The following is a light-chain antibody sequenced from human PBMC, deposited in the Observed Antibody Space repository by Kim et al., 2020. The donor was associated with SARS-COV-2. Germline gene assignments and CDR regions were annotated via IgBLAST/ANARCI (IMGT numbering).Light chain of an antibody. Sequence: EIVLTQSPATLSVSPGERATLSCMASQSVTTNLAWYQQKPVQAPRVLIYSASTRATDIPARFSGSGSGTEFTLTINILQSEDFAVYYCQQYDNWPLTLGQGTRLEIK. V-gene: IGKV3-15*01. CDR3: QQYDNWPLT. J-gene: IGKJ5*01. CDR1: QSVTTN. CDR2: SAS.